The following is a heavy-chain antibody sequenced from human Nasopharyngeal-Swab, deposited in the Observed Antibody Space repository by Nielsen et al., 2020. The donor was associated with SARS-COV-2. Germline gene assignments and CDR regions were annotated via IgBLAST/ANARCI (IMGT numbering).Heavy chain of an antibody. CDR2: IIAGTGNT. V-gene: IGHV1-3*01. J-gene: IGHJ4*02. D-gene: IGHD2-2*01. CDR1: GYTFNNYS. Sequence: ASVKVSCKASGYTFNNYSMHWVRQAPGQRLEWMGWIIAGTGNTEYSQKFQGRVTITRDTSASTAYMDLSSLRSEDTAVYYCASGRVVPAAMPNYWGQGTLVTVSS. CDR3: ASGRVVPAAMPNY.